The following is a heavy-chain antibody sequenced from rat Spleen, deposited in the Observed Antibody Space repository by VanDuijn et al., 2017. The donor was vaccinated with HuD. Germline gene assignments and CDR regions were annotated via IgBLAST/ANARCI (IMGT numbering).Heavy chain of an antibody. CDR2: ISPSGAIT. CDR3: ATDGYYDGTYYSVYVMDA. J-gene: IGHJ4*01. Sequence: EVHLVESGGGLVQPGGSLRLSCAASGFTFSNYGMHWIRQAPTKGLEWVASISPSGAITNYRNSVKGRFTISRDNAKSTQSLQMDSLRSEDTATYYCATDGYYDGTYYSVYVMDAWDQGASVTVSS. V-gene: IGHV5-19*01. D-gene: IGHD1-12*02. CDR1: GFTFSNYG.